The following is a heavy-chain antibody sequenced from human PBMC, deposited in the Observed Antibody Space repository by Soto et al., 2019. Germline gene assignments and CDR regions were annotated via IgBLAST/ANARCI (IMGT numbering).Heavy chain of an antibody. CDR2: IYWNDDK. V-gene: IGHV2-5*01. CDR1: GFSLSTSGVG. D-gene: IGHD5-12*01. Sequence: ESGPTLVNPTQTLTLTCTFSGFSLSTSGVGVGWIRQPPGKALEWLALIYWNDDKRYSPSLKTRLTFTKDTSKDQVVLTMTNMDPVDTATYYCARIGGDSGYDLSRDAFEIWGQGTMVTVSS. J-gene: IGHJ3*02. CDR3: ARIGGDSGYDLSRDAFEI.